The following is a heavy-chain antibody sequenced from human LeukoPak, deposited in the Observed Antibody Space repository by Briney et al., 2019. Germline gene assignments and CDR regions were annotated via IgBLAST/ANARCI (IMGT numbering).Heavy chain of an antibody. D-gene: IGHD6-13*01. V-gene: IGHV4-30-2*01. Sequence: KASETLSLTCTVSGGSISSGGYHWSWIRQPPGKGLEWIGYIYHSGSTYYNPSLKSRVTISVDRSKNQFSLKLSSVTAADTAVYYCARGITGYSSSWFGSGDYYYYYMDVWGKGTTVTVSS. CDR2: IYHSGST. J-gene: IGHJ6*03. CDR3: ARGITGYSSSWFGSGDYYYYYMDV. CDR1: GGSISSGGYH.